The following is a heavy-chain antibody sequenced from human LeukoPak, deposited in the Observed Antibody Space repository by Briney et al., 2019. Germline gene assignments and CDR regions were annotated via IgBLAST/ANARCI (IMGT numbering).Heavy chain of an antibody. CDR3: ARDIGAPSRIIDY. CDR2: ISYDGSNK. Sequence: PGGSLRLSCAASGFTFSSYAMHWVRQAPGKGLEWVAVISYDGSNKYYADSVKGRFTISRDNSKNTLYLQMNSLRAEDTAVYYCARDIGAPSRIIDYWGQGTLVTVSS. D-gene: IGHD1-14*01. J-gene: IGHJ4*02. V-gene: IGHV3-30-3*01. CDR1: GFTFSSYA.